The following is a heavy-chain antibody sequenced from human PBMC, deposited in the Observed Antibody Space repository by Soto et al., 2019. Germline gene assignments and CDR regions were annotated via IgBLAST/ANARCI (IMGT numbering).Heavy chain of an antibody. CDR1: GYTFTNYW. CDR2: IYPGDSDT. Sequence: GESLKISCKGSGYTFTNYWIGWVRQMPGKGLEWMGIIYPGDSDTKYNPSFQGQVTISAGKSITTTYLQWSSLKASDTAIYYCAASIFYYGMDVWGQGTTVTVSS. J-gene: IGHJ6*02. V-gene: IGHV5-51*01. CDR3: AASIFYYGMDV.